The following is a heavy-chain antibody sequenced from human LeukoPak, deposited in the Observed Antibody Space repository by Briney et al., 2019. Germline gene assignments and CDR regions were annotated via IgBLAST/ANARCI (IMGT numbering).Heavy chain of an antibody. D-gene: IGHD6-13*01. V-gene: IGHV3-11*06. CDR1: GFTFSDYY. Sequence: GGSLRLSCAASGFTFSDYYMSWIRQAPGKGLEWVSYISSSSSYTNYADSVKGRFTISRDNAKNSLYLQMNSLRAEDTAVYYCVRVEQGSTAGFDPWGQGTLVTVSS. J-gene: IGHJ5*02. CDR2: ISSSSSYT. CDR3: VRVEQGSTAGFDP.